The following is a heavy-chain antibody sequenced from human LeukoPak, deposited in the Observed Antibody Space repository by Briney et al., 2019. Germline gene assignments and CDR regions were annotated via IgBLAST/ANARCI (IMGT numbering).Heavy chain of an antibody. J-gene: IGHJ5*02. CDR1: GYTFTSYY. D-gene: IGHD1-1*01. CDR3: ARQKGPTTWWFDP. Sequence: ASVKVSCKASGYTFTSYYMHWVRQAPGQGLEGMGIINPSGGSTSYAQKFQGRVTMTRDTSTSTVYMELRSLRSDDTAVYYCARQKGPTTWWFDPWGQGTLVTVSS. CDR2: INPSGGST. V-gene: IGHV1-46*01.